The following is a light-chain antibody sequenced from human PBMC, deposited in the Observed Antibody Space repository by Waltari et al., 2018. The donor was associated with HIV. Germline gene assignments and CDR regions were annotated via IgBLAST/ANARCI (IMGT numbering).Light chain of an antibody. CDR2: DAF. CDR1: QSVSSY. CDR3: QQRSNWPHT. Sequence: EIVLTQSPATLSLSPGERATLSCRASQSVSSYLAWYQQKPGQAPRLLVYDAFNRATGIPARFSGSGSRTDFTLTISSLEPEDFAVYYCQQRSNWPHTFGQGTKLEIK. J-gene: IGKJ2*01. V-gene: IGKV3-11*01.